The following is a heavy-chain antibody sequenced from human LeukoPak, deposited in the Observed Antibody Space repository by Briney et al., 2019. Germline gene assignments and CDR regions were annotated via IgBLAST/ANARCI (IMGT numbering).Heavy chain of an antibody. V-gene: IGHV4-59*08. Sequence: SETLSLTCTVSGGSISGYYWSWIRQPPGKGLEWIGYIYYSGSTNNNPSLKSRVTISVDTSKNQFSLKLRSVTAADTAVYYCARHSRTNYNYLDYWGQGTLVTVSS. CDR2: IYYSGST. CDR3: ARHSRTNYNYLDY. CDR1: GGSISGYY. D-gene: IGHD4/OR15-4a*01. J-gene: IGHJ4*02.